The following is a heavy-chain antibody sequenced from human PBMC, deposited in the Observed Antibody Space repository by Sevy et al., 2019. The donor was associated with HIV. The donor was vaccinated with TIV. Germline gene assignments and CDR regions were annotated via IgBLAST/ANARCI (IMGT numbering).Heavy chain of an antibody. Sequence: GGSLRLSCAASGFIFSTYEMNWVRQAPGKGLEGVSYISSSGRTIYYADSVKGRFTISRDNAKNSLSLQMNSLRAEDTAIYYCAREIIAAVGYYDYYYMDVWGKGTTVTVSS. CDR2: ISSSGRTI. D-gene: IGHD6-13*01. J-gene: IGHJ6*03. V-gene: IGHV3-48*03. CDR1: GFIFSTYE. CDR3: AREIIAAVGYYDYYYMDV.